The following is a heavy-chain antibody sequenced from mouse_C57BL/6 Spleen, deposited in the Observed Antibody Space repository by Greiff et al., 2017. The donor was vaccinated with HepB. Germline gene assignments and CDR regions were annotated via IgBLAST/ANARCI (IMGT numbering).Heavy chain of an antibody. Sequence: EVQVVDSGGGLVKPGGSLKLSCAASGFTFSSYAMSWVRQTPEKRLEWVATISDGGSYTYYPDNVKGRFTISRDNAKNNLYLQMSHLKSEDTAMYYFATTTVVSYWYFDVWGTGTTVTVSS. J-gene: IGHJ1*03. V-gene: IGHV5-4*01. CDR2: ISDGGSYT. CDR3: ATTTVVSYWYFDV. D-gene: IGHD1-1*01. CDR1: GFTFSSYA.